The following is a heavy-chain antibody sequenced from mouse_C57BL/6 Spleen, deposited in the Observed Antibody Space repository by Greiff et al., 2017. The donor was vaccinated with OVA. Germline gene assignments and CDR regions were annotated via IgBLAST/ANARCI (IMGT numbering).Heavy chain of an antibody. V-gene: IGHV2-9-1*01. Sequence: QVQLQQSGPGLVAPSQSLSITCTVSGFSLTSYAISWVRQPPGKGLEWLGVIWTGGGTNYNSALKSRLSISKDNSKSQVFLKMNSLQTDDTARYYCARPSYYGSSYEALAYWGQGTLVTVSA. CDR3: ARPSYYGSSYEALAY. J-gene: IGHJ3*01. CDR1: GFSLTSYA. CDR2: IWTGGGT. D-gene: IGHD1-1*01.